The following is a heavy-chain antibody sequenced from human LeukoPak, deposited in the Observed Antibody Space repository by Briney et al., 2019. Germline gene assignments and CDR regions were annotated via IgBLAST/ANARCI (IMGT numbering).Heavy chain of an antibody. CDR3: ARARITMIALPDY. CDR1: GYSISSGYY. J-gene: IGHJ4*02. D-gene: IGHD3-22*01. CDR2: IYHSGST. Sequence: SETLSLTCTVSGYSISSGYYWGWIRQPPGKGLEWIGSIYHSGSTYYNPSLKSRVTISVDTSKNQFSLKLSSVTAADTAVYYCARARITMIALPDYWGQGTLVTVSS. V-gene: IGHV4-38-2*02.